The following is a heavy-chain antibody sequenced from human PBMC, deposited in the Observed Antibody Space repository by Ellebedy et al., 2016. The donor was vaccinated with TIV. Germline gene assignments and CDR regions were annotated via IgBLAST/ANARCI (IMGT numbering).Heavy chain of an antibody. Sequence: GESLKISXAASGFTFSDYYMSWIRQAPGKGLEWVSYISSSGSTIYYADSVKGRFTISRDNAKNSLYLQMNSLRAEDTAVYYCARETQMATCSIDYWGQGTLVTVSS. CDR2: ISSSGSTI. V-gene: IGHV3-11*01. J-gene: IGHJ4*02. D-gene: IGHD5-24*01. CDR3: ARETQMATCSIDY. CDR1: GFTFSDYY.